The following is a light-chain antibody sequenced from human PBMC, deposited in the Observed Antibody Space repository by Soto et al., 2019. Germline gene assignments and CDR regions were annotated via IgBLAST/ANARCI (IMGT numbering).Light chain of an antibody. CDR3: QQHSSTPPLP. V-gene: IGKV3-20*01. CDR1: QSFRGL. CDR2: GAS. Sequence: TQSPVTLYLFPGERATLSCRPSQSFRGLLAWYQQQPAQAPTLLIYGASSRATGIPDRFGGSGSGTDFTPTISRLVPEEFAVYYFQQHSSTPPLPSAQRTNVDI. J-gene: IGKJ1*01.